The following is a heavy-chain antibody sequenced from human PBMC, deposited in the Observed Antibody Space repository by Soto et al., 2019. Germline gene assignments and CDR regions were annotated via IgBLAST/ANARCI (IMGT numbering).Heavy chain of an antibody. V-gene: IGHV4-59*01. Sequence: QVQLQESGPGLVKPSETLSLTCTVSGGSISSYYWSWIRQPPGKGLEWIGYIYYSGSTNYNPSLKSRVTISVDTSKNQFSLKLSSVTAADTAVYYCARGHYYYDSSGYLGVWGQGTLVTVSS. J-gene: IGHJ4*02. CDR3: ARGHYYYDSSGYLGV. D-gene: IGHD3-22*01. CDR1: GGSISSYY. CDR2: IYYSGST.